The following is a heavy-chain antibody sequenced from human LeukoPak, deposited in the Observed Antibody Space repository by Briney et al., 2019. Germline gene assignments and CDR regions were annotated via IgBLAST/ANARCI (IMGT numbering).Heavy chain of an antibody. D-gene: IGHD6-19*01. V-gene: IGHV4-34*01. Sequence: SETLSLTCAVYGGSFSGYYWSWIRQPPGKGLEWIGEINHSGSTNYNPSLKSRVTISVDTSKNQFSLKLSSVTAADTAVYYCAREGSSPYSSGWYRGSRAEYFQHWGQGTLVTVSS. CDR2: INHSGST. CDR1: GGSFSGYY. J-gene: IGHJ1*01. CDR3: AREGSSPYSSGWYRGSRAEYFQH.